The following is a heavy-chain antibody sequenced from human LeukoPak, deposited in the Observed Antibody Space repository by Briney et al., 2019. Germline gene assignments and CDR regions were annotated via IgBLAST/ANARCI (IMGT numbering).Heavy chain of an antibody. Sequence: SGGSLRLSCAAAGFTFSTYATSWVRLARGEGLWWVLLFSGSGGSTYNADSVKRRFTISSDNSNNTLYLQMNRLRTKDTAAYSCAKNQSLASYFDYWGQGTLVTVSS. J-gene: IGHJ4*02. CDR1: GFTFSTYA. D-gene: IGHD6-19*01. V-gene: IGHV3-23*01. CDR3: AKNQSLASYFDY. CDR2: FSGSGGST.